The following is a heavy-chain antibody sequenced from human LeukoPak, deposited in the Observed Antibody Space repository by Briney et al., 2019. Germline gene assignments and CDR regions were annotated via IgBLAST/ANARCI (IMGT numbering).Heavy chain of an antibody. CDR2: IFGGGST. V-gene: IGHV3-66*01. CDR3: AVGGNREFDN. Sequence: GGSLRLSCAASGITVSSNYMSWVREAPGKGLEWVSVIFGGGSTYYADSVKGRFTLSRDNSKNTLYLQMNSLRVEDTAVYYCAVGGNREFDNWGQGTLATVSS. D-gene: IGHD1-14*01. J-gene: IGHJ4*02. CDR1: GITVSSNY.